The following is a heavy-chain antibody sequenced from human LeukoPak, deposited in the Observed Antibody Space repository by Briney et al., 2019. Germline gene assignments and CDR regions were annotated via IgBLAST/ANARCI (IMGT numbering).Heavy chain of an antibody. D-gene: IGHD6-19*01. CDR2: MKGDGGER. CDR1: GFTFSSYW. CDR3: AKGGRLYSSGWYSTYDI. Sequence: GGSLRLPCAGSGFTFSSYWMSWVRQAPGKGLEWVANMKGDGGERHYVDSVKGRFTISRDNSKNTLYLQMNSLRAEDTAVYYCAKGGRLYSSGWYSTYDIWGQGTMVTVSS. J-gene: IGHJ3*02. V-gene: IGHV3-7*01.